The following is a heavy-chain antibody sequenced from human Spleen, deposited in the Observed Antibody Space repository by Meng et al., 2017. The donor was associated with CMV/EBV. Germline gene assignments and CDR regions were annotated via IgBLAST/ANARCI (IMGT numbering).Heavy chain of an antibody. D-gene: IGHD2-15*01. Sequence: QVQLRQSGPGLVKPSGTLSLTCTVSDGSMIRTNWWSWVRQPPGKGLEWIGEMYDSGSTNYNPSLKSRVTILVDKSKNQFSLRLNSVTAADTAVYFCVSRYCRDWKCPPEDNWGQGTLVTVSS. CDR2: MYDSGST. V-gene: IGHV4-4*02. CDR1: DGSMIRTNW. CDR3: VSRYCRDWKCPPEDN. J-gene: IGHJ4*02.